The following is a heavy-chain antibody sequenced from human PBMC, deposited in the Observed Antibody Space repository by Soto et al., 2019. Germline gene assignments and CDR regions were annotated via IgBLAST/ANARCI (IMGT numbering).Heavy chain of an antibody. Sequence: QVQLVESGGGVVQPGRSLRLSCAASGFTFSSYGIHWVRQAPGKGLEWVAVIWYDGSNKYYVDSVKGRFTISRDNSKNTLYLQMNSLRTEDTAVYYCAREGSAYWYFDLWGRGTLVTVSS. V-gene: IGHV3-33*01. J-gene: IGHJ2*01. D-gene: IGHD3-10*01. CDR1: GFTFSSYG. CDR3: AREGSAYWYFDL. CDR2: IWYDGSNK.